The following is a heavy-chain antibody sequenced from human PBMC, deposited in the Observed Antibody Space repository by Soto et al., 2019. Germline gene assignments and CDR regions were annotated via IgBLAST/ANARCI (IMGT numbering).Heavy chain of an antibody. J-gene: IGHJ3*02. Sequence: ASVKVSCKASGYTFTSYGISWVRQAPGQGLEWMGWISAYNGNTNYAQKLQGRVTMTTDTSTSTVYMELRSLRSDDTAVYYCARPTTVNLAFDIWGQGTMVTVSS. V-gene: IGHV1-18*01. CDR2: ISAYNGNT. CDR1: GYTFTSYG. CDR3: ARPTTVNLAFDI. D-gene: IGHD4-17*01.